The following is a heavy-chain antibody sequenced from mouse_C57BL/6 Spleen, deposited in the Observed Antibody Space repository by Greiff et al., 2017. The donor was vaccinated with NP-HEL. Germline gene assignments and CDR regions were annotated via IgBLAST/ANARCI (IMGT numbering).Heavy chain of an antibody. CDR1: GYTFTNYW. J-gene: IGHJ4*01. D-gene: IGHD1-1*01. CDR2: IYPGGGYT. V-gene: IGHV1-63*01. CDR3: ARSGYYYGSSDYAMDY. Sequence: VQLQQSGAELVRPGTSVKMSCKASGYTFTNYWIGWAKQRPGHGLEWIGDIYPGGGYTNYNEKFKGKATLTADKSSSTAYMQFSSLTSEDSAIYYCARSGYYYGSSDYAMDYWGQGTSVTVSS.